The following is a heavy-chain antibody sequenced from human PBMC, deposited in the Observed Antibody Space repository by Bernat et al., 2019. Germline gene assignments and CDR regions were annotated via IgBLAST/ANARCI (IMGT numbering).Heavy chain of an antibody. CDR2: ISSGGST. CDR3: ARDDGSGGPFDY. J-gene: IGHJ4*02. CDR1: GFSVSDNY. Sequence: EVQLVESGGGLVQPGGSLRLSCAVSGFSVSDNYMNWVRQAPGKGLEWVSLISSGGSTDYADSVKVRFTVSRDNPRNTLYLQLNSLRDEDTAVYYCARDDGSGGPFDYWGPGTLVTVSS. D-gene: IGHD3-10*01. V-gene: IGHV3-66*01.